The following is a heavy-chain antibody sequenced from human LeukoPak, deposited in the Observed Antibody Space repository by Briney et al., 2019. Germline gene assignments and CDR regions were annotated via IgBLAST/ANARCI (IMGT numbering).Heavy chain of an antibody. J-gene: IGHJ6*02. V-gene: IGHV3-23*01. CDR2: ISGSGGST. Sequence: PGGSLRLSCAASGFTFSSYAMSWVRQAPGKGLEWVSAISGSGGSTYYADSVKGRFTISRDNSKNTLYLQMNSLRAEDTAVYYCAKDHSSDIVATIWRYYYYGMDVWGQGTTVTVSS. D-gene: IGHD5-12*01. CDR3: AKDHSSDIVATIWRYYYYGMDV. CDR1: GFTFSSYA.